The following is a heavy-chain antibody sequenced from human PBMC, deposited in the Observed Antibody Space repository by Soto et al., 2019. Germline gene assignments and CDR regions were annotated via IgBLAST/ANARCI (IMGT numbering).Heavy chain of an antibody. D-gene: IGHD6-19*01. CDR1: GFTFSSYG. V-gene: IGHV3-30*18. CDR3: AKEEGGAVAGTVDY. Sequence: QVQLVESGGGVVQPGRSLRLSCAASGFTFSSYGMHWVRQAPGKGLEWVAVISYDGSNKYYADSVKGRFTISRDNSKNTLYLQMNSLRAEDTAVYYCAKEEGGAVAGTVDYWGQGTLVTVSS. CDR2: ISYDGSNK. J-gene: IGHJ4*02.